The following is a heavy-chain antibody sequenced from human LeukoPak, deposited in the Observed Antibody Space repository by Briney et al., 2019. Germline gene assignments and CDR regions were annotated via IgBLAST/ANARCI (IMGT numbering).Heavy chain of an antibody. CDR2: NYHSGST. CDR1: GYSISSGYY. V-gene: IGHV4-38-2*01. D-gene: IGHD3-9*01. CDR3: ARVLRYFDWFPDAFDI. J-gene: IGHJ3*02. Sequence: SETLSLTCAVSGYSISSGYYWGWIRQPPGKGLEWIGSNYHSGSTYYNPSLKSRVTITVDTSKNQFSLKLSSVTAADTAVYYCARVLRYFDWFPDAFDIWGQGTMVTVSS.